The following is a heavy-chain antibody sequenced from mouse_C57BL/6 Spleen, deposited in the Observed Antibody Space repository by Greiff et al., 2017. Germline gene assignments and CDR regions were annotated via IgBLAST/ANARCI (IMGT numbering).Heavy chain of an antibody. Sequence: EVKLQESGPGLVKPSQSLSLTCSVTGYSITSGYYWNWIRQFPGNKLEWMGYISYDGSNNYNPSLKNRISITRDTSKNQFFLKLNSVTTEDTATYYCNYGSSRYWYFDVWGTGTTVTVSS. CDR3: NYGSSRYWYFDV. CDR1: GYSITSGYY. CDR2: ISYDGSN. V-gene: IGHV3-6*01. D-gene: IGHD1-1*01. J-gene: IGHJ1*03.